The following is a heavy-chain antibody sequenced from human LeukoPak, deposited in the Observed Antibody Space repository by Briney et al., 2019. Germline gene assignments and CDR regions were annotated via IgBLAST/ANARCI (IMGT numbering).Heavy chain of an antibody. D-gene: IGHD4-23*01. CDR3: AKEHLSPRWGRYGGPGNDAFDI. Sequence: GGSLRLSCAASGFTFSSYAMSWVRQAPGKGLEWVSAISGSGGSTYYADSVKGRFTISRDNSKNTLYLQMNSLRAEDTAVYYCAKEHLSPRWGRYGGPGNDAFDIWGQGTMVTVSS. V-gene: IGHV3-23*01. CDR2: ISGSGGST. CDR1: GFTFSSYA. J-gene: IGHJ3*02.